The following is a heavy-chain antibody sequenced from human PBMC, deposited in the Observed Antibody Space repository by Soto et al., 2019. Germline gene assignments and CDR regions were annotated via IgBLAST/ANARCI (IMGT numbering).Heavy chain of an antibody. V-gene: IGHV1-69*13. D-gene: IGHD5-12*01. CDR3: VRDSPIGSTYSGYDGIDY. CDR2: IIPIFGTA. Sequence: SVKGSCKTSGGTFSRYAVSWVRQAPGQGLEWMGGIIPIFGTANYAQKFQGRVTITADESTSTAYMEVRSLRSEDTAVYYCVRDSPIGSTYSGYDGIDYWGQGTLVTSPQ. CDR1: GGTFSRYA. J-gene: IGHJ4*02.